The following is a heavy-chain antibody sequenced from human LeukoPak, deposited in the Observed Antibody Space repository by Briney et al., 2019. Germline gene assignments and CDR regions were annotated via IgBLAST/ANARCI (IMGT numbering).Heavy chain of an antibody. V-gene: IGHV4-61*02. CDR2: IYTSGST. Sequence: TLSLTCTVFGGSISSGSYYWSWIRQPAGKGLEWIGRIYTSGSTNYNPSLKSRVTISVDTSKNQFSLKLSSVTAADTAVYYCARESVYDYADDYWGQGSLVTVSS. D-gene: IGHD3-16*01. J-gene: IGHJ4*02. CDR3: ARESVYDYADDY. CDR1: GGSISSGSYY.